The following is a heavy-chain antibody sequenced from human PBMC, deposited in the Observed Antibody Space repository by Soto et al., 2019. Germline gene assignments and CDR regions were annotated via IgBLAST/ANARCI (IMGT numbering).Heavy chain of an antibody. CDR2: IKQDGSEK. V-gene: IGHV3-7*03. J-gene: IGHJ6*02. CDR3: ARAAITGTPNNYYGMDV. D-gene: IGHD1-20*01. Sequence: EVQLVESGGGLVQPGGSLRLSCAASGFTFSSYWMSWVRQAPGKGLEWVANIKQDGSEKYYVDSVKGRFTISRDNAKNSLYLQMNSLRAEDTAVYYCARAAITGTPNNYYGMDVWGQGTTVTVSS. CDR1: GFTFSSYW.